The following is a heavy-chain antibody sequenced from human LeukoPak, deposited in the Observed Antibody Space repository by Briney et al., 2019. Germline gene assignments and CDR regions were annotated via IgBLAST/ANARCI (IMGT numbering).Heavy chain of an antibody. CDR2: IYYSGST. Sequence: SQTLSLTCTVSGGSISSYYWSWIRQPPGKGLEWIGYIYYSGSTNYNPSLKSRVTISVDTSKNQFSLKLSSVTAADAAVYYCAREESSGWFFDYWGQGTLVTVSS. V-gene: IGHV4-59*01. D-gene: IGHD6-19*01. J-gene: IGHJ4*02. CDR3: AREESSGWFFDY. CDR1: GGSISSYY.